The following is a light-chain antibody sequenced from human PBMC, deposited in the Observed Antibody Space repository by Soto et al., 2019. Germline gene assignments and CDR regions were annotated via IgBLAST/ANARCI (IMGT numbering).Light chain of an antibody. Sequence: IVLTQSPGTLSLSPGERATLSCRASQSVSSNLAWYQQKPGQAPRLLIYDASTRATVIPARFSGSGSGTEFTLTISSLQSEDFAVYYCQQYNDWPPITFGQGTRLEIK. V-gene: IGKV3-15*01. CDR2: DAS. CDR1: QSVSSN. CDR3: QQYNDWPPIT. J-gene: IGKJ5*01.